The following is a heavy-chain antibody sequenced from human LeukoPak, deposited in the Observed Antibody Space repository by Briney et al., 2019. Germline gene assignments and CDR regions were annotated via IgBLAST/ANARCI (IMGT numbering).Heavy chain of an antibody. V-gene: IGHV4-59*06. D-gene: IGHD2-2*01. Sequence: SETLSLTCTVSGGSISSHYWSWIRQHPGKGLDWIGYIYYSGSTYYNPSLKSRVTISVDTSKNQFSLKLSSVTAADTAVYYCARFSSGCSTSSCYLTYWGQGTLVTVS. CDR3: ARFSSGCSTSSCYLTY. CDR1: GGSISSHY. CDR2: IYYSGST. J-gene: IGHJ4*02.